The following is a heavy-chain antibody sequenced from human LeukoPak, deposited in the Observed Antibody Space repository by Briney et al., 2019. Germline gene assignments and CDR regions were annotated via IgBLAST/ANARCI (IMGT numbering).Heavy chain of an antibody. Sequence: PGGSLRLSCAASGFTFSNAWMSWVRQAPGKGLELVGRIKSKTDGGTTDYAAPVKGRFSISRDDSKNTLYLQMNSLKTEDTAVYYCTTDRAIAVRPLFDYWGQGTLVTVSS. CDR1: GFTFSNAW. CDR3: TTDRAIAVRPLFDY. D-gene: IGHD6-6*01. V-gene: IGHV3-15*01. J-gene: IGHJ4*02. CDR2: IKSKTDGGTT.